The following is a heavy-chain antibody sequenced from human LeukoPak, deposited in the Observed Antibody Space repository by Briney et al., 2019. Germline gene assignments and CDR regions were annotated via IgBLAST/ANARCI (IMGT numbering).Heavy chain of an antibody. V-gene: IGHV3-7*01. Sequence: GGSLRLSCAAAGFTFSNDWMTWVRQARGKGLEWVGNIKQDGSGKSYVASVKDRFTISRDNAKNSLYLQMNSLRAEDTAVYYCARDFSGWSVDPWGQGTLVTVSS. CDR1: GFTFSNDW. CDR2: IKQDGSGK. D-gene: IGHD6-19*01. J-gene: IGHJ5*02. CDR3: ARDFSGWSVDP.